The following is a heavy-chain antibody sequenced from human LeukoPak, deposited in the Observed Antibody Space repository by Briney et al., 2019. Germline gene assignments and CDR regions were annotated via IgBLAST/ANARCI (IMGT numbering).Heavy chain of an antibody. CDR2: ISETSRYM. CDR3: AKDLSYGSLWFDP. D-gene: IGHD3-10*01. CDR1: GITFSKYS. V-gene: IGHV3-21*01. Sequence: GGSLRLSCTASGITFSKYSMNWVRQAPGKGLEWVSSISETSRYMYYADSVRGRFTISRDNARNSLYLQTNGLRADDTAVYFCAKDLSYGSLWFDPWGQGTLVTVSS. J-gene: IGHJ5*02.